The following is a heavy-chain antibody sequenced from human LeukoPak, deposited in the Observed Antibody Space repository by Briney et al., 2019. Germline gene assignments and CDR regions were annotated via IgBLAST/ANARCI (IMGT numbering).Heavy chain of an antibody. D-gene: IGHD3-22*01. CDR2: IYHTGST. CDR3: ARGVTMIGRLRFDP. V-gene: IGHV4-38-2*02. Sequence: SETLSLTCTVSNYSISSGSYWGWIRQPPGKGLEWIGSIYHTGSTYYNPSLKSRVTISVDTSKNQFSLRLSSVTAADTAVYYCARGVTMIGRLRFDPWGQGTLVTVSS. CDR1: NYSISSGSY. J-gene: IGHJ5*02.